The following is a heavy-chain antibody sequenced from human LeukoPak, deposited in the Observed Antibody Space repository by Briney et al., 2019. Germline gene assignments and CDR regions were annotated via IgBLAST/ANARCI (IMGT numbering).Heavy chain of an antibody. CDR2: ISGSGGST. D-gene: IGHD1-1*01. CDR1: GFTFSSYA. J-gene: IGHJ4*02. Sequence: GGSLRHSCAASGFTFSSYAMSWVRQAPGKGLEWVSAISGSGGSTYYADSVKGRFTISRDNSKNTLYLQMNSLRAEDTAVYYCAKWSNWNSDFDYWGQRTLVTVSS. CDR3: AKWSNWNSDFDY. V-gene: IGHV3-23*01.